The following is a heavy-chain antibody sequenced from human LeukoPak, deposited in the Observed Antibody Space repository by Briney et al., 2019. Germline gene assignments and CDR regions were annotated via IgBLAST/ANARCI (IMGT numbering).Heavy chain of an antibody. CDR1: GYTFTDYY. CDR3: ATDLSRWELLDAFDI. J-gene: IGHJ3*02. D-gene: IGHD1-26*01. V-gene: IGHV1-69-2*01. CDR2: VDPEDGET. Sequence: ASVKVSCKVSGYTFTDYYVHWVQQAPGKGLEWMGLVDPEDGETIYAEKFQGRVTITADTSTDTAYMELSSLRSEGTAVYYCATDLSRWELLDAFDIWGQGTMVTVSS.